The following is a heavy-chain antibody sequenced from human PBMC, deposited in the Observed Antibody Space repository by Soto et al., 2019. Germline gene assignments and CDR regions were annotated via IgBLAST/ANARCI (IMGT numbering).Heavy chain of an antibody. D-gene: IGHD6-13*01. CDR2: IYYSGST. CDR1: GGSISSGGYY. CDR3: ARGIAAEEFDY. J-gene: IGHJ4*02. V-gene: IGHV4-31*03. Sequence: PSETLSLTCTVSGGSISSGGYYWSWIRQHPGKGLEWIGYIYYSGSTYYNPSLKSRVTISVDTSKNQFSLKLSSVTAADTAVYYCARGIAAEEFDYWGQGTLVTVSS.